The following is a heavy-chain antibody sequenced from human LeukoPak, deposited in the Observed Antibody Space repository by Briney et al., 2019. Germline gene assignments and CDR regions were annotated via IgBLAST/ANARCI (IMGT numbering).Heavy chain of an antibody. V-gene: IGHV3-30*02. CDR1: GFTFSSYG. D-gene: IGHD3-22*01. Sequence: GSLRLSCAASGFTFSSYGMHWVRQAPGKGLEWVAFIGYDGSNKYYADSVKGRFTISRDNSKNTLYLQMNSLRAEDTAVYYCARDLPEIITMIVVQPFDYWGQGTLVTVSS. J-gene: IGHJ4*02. CDR3: ARDLPEIITMIVVQPFDY. CDR2: IGYDGSNK.